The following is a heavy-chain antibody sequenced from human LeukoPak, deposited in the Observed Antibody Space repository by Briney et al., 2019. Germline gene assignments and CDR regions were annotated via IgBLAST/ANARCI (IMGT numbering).Heavy chain of an antibody. D-gene: IGHD6-19*01. J-gene: IGHJ3*02. CDR1: GGSISSGSSY. Sequence: PSETLSLTCTVSGGSISSGSSYWSWIRQPAGKGLEWIGRIYTSGSTNYNPSLKSRVTISVDTSKNQFSLKLSSVTAADTAVYYCARDSSGWKSNGAFDIWGQGTMVTVSS. CDR3: ARDSSGWKSNGAFDI. V-gene: IGHV4-61*02. CDR2: IYTSGST.